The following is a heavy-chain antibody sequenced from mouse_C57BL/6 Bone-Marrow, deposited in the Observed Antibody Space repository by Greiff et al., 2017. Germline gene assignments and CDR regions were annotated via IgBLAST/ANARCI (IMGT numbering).Heavy chain of an antibody. CDR3: ARGYCGSSFWFAY. J-gene: IGHJ3*01. D-gene: IGHD1-1*01. Sequence: QVQLQQSGPELVKPGASVKISCKASGYAFSSSWMNWVKQRPGTGLEWIGRIYPGDGDTNYNGKFKGKATLTADNSSSTDYMRLSSLTSEDSAVYYCARGYCGSSFWFAYWGQGTLVTVSA. CDR1: GYAFSSSW. CDR2: IYPGDGDT. V-gene: IGHV1-82*01.